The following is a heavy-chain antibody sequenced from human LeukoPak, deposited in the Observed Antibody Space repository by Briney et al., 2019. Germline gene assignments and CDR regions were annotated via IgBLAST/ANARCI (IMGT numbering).Heavy chain of an antibody. CDR3: ARVGHFSDSSGYYHSVYYFDL. CDR1: GFSSSDHY. V-gene: IGHV3-11*04. D-gene: IGHD3-22*01. J-gene: IGHJ4*02. CDR2: ISSSGRNI. Sequence: PGGSLTLSCAASGFSSSDHYMSWIRQAPGKGLEWISYISSSGRNIYYADSVKGRFTISRDNTKSSVSLQMSSLGAEDMAVYYCARVGHFSDSSGYYHSVYYFDLWGQGTLVTVSS.